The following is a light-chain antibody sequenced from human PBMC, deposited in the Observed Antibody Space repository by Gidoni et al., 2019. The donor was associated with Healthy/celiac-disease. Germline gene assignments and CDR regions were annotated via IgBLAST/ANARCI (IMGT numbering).Light chain of an antibody. Sequence: DIQMTQSPSSLSASVGERVTITCRASQSISSYLNWYQQKPGKAPKLLIYAASSLQSGVPSRFSGSGSGTDFTLTISSLQPEDFATYYCQQSYSTPPTFGGXTKVEIK. V-gene: IGKV1-39*01. CDR2: AAS. J-gene: IGKJ4*01. CDR3: QQSYSTPPT. CDR1: QSISSY.